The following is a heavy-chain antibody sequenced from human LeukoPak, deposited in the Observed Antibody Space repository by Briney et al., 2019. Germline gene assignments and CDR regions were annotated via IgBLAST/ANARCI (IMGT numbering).Heavy chain of an antibody. CDR1: GYTFTSYG. J-gene: IGHJ4*02. D-gene: IGHD6-13*01. V-gene: IGHV1-18*01. CDR2: ISGYNGNT. CDR3: ARDSSSWLHGH. Sequence: GASVKVSCKASGYTFTSYGISWVRQAPGQGLEWMGWISGYNGNTNYAQKFQDRVVMTTDTSTSTVYMEPRSLRSDDTAVYYCARDSSSWLHGHWGQGTLVTVSS.